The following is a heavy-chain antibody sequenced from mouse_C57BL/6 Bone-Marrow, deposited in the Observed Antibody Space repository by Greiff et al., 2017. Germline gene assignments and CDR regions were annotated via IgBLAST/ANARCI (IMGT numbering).Heavy chain of an antibody. CDR3: ARGSYYYYYAMDY. CDR2: IDPSDSYT. D-gene: IGHD1-1*01. CDR1: GYTFTSYW. J-gene: IGHJ4*01. Sequence: QVQLQQPGAELVRPGTSVKLSCKASGYTFTSYWMHWVKQRPGQGLEWIGVIDPSDSYTNYNQKFKGKATLTVDTSSSTAYMQLSSLTSEDSAVYYCARGSYYYYYAMDYWGQGTSVTVPS. V-gene: IGHV1-59*01.